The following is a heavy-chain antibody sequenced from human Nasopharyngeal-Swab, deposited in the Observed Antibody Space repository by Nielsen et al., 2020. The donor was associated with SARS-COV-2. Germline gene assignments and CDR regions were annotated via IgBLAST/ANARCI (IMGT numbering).Heavy chain of an antibody. D-gene: IGHD4-17*01. CDR2: IYPTDSDT. J-gene: IGHJ6*02. V-gene: IGHV5-51*01. Sequence: GGSLRLSCNGSGYNFTSYWIGWVRQMPGKGLEWMGIIYPTDSDTRYSPSFQGQVTISADKSISTAYLQWSSLKASDTAMYYCARHIVPPNTMTLRKNYHYFGLDVWGQGTAVTVSS. CDR1: GYNFTSYW. CDR3: ARHIVPPNTMTLRKNYHYFGLDV.